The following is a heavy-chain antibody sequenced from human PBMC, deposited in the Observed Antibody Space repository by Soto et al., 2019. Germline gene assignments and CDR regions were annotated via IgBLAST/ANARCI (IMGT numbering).Heavy chain of an antibody. J-gene: IGHJ6*02. V-gene: IGHV1-46*01. CDR3: ARAYCIRTSCPSLGMDV. Sequence: VQLVQSGAEVKKPGASVKVSCKASGYTFTSYYMHWVRQAPGQGLEWMGIINPSGGSTSYAQKLQGRVTMTRDTSTSTVYMELSSLRSEDTAVYYCARAYCIRTSCPSLGMDVWGQGTTVTVSS. D-gene: IGHD2-2*01. CDR1: GYTFTSYY. CDR2: INPSGGST.